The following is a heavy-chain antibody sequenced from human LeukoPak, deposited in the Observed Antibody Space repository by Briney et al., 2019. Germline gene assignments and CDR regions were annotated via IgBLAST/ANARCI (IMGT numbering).Heavy chain of an antibody. CDR3: ARRSRTFDY. D-gene: IGHD1-7*01. CDR2: INHSAST. CDR1: GGSFSGYY. J-gene: IGHJ4*02. V-gene: IGHV4-34*01. Sequence: SETLSLTCAVYGGSFSGYYWSWIRQPPGKGLEWIGEINHSASTNYNPSLKSRVTISVDTSKNQFSLKLSSVTAADTAVYYCARRSRTFDYWGQGTLVTVSS.